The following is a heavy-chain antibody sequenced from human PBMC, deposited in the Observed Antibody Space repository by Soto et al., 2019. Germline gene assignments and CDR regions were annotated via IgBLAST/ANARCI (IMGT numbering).Heavy chain of an antibody. V-gene: IGHV3-30-3*01. J-gene: IGHJ6*02. CDR1: GFTFSSYA. Sequence: QVQLVESGGGVVQPGRSLRISCAASGFTFSSYAMHWVRQAPGKGLEWVAVISYDGSNKYYADSVKGRFTISRDNSKNTLYLRMNSLRAEDTAVYYCARDLNSSGYWYYYGMDVWGQGTTVTVSS. CDR2: ISYDGSNK. D-gene: IGHD3-22*01. CDR3: ARDLNSSGYWYYYGMDV.